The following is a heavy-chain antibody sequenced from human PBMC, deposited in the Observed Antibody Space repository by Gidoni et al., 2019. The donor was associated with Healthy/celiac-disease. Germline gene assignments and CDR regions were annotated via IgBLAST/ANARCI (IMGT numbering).Heavy chain of an antibody. V-gene: IGHV3-23*01. Sequence: VQLLESGGSLVQLGGSLRLSCAVSGFTFSSYAMSSVRQAPWKRLEWVSAISGSGSSTYYADSVKGRFTISRDNSKNTLFLQMNSLRAEETAIYYCARVVPAAIWGQGTLVTVSS. J-gene: IGHJ4*02. CDR3: ARVVPAAI. CDR1: GFTFSSYA. D-gene: IGHD2-2*01. CDR2: ISGSGSST.